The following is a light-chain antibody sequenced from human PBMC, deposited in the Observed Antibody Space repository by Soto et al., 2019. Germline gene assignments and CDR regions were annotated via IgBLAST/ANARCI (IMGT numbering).Light chain of an antibody. CDR3: QHYNNWPT. CDR1: QSVNSN. Sequence: EIVMTQSPATLSVSPGERATLSCRASQSVNSNFALYQQKPCQAPMRLIYGASTRATGVPARFSGSGSGTVFTLTISSQQSEDLAVYFCQHYNNWPTFGQGTKVEIK. J-gene: IGKJ1*01. CDR2: GAS. V-gene: IGKV3-15*01.